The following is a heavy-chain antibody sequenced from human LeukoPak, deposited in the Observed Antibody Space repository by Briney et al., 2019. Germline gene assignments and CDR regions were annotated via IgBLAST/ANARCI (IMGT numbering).Heavy chain of an antibody. J-gene: IGHJ5*02. D-gene: IGHD2-21*02. V-gene: IGHV3-21*01. CDR3: ARDLSDVVVTETWFDP. CDR2: ISSSSSYI. Sequence: GGSLRLSCSASGFTFSSYSMNWVRQAPGKGLEWVSSISSSSSYIYYADSVKGRFTISRDNAKNSLYLQMNSLRAEDTAVYYCARDLSDVVVTETWFDPWGQGTLVTVSS. CDR1: GFTFSSYS.